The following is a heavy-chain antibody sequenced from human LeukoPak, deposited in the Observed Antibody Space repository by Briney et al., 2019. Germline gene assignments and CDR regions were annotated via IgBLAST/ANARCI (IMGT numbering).Heavy chain of an antibody. D-gene: IGHD6-13*01. J-gene: IGHJ3*01. CDR2: IYTTGST. Sequence: SETLSLTCTVSGGSLNNNVWNWIRQPAGRGLEWRGHIYTTGSTTYNPSLKSRVTMSVDKAKNQLSLKLTSVTAADTAIYYCARDPGIAATGDALDVWGQGTVVTVSA. CDR1: GGSLNNNV. V-gene: IGHV4-4*07. CDR3: ARDPGIAATGDALDV.